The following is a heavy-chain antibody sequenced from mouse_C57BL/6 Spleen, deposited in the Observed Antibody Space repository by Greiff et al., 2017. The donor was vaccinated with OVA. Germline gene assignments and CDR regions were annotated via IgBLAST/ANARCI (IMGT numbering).Heavy chain of an antibody. CDR2: ISDGGSYT. CDR1: GFTFSSYA. CDR3: ARDRGRLRYDYAMDY. V-gene: IGHV5-4*01. Sequence: EVKLMESGGGLVKPGGSLKLSCAASGFTFSSYAMSWVRQTPEKRLEWVATISDGGSYTYYPDNVKGRFTISRDNAKNNLYLQMSHLKSEDTAMYYCARDRGRLRYDYAMDYWGQGTSVTVSS. D-gene: IGHD1-1*01. J-gene: IGHJ4*01.